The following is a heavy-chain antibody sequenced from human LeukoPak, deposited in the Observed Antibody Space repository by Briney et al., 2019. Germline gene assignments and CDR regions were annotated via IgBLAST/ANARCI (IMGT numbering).Heavy chain of an antibody. CDR3: ARQTYDFWSGYYPYYFDY. V-gene: IGHV4-39*01. Sequence: PSETLSLTCTVSGGSISSSSYYWGWIRQPPGKGLEWIGSIYYSGSTYYNPSLKSRVTISVDTSKNQFSLKLSSVTAADTAVYYCARQTYDFWSGYYPYYFDYWGQGTLVTVS. D-gene: IGHD3-3*01. CDR1: GGSISSSSYY. J-gene: IGHJ4*02. CDR2: IYYSGST.